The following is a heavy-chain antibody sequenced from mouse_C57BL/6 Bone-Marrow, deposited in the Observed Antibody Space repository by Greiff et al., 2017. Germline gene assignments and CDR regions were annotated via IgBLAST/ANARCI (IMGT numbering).Heavy chain of an antibody. Sequence: QVQLQHSGPELVKPGASVKISCKASGYAFSSSWMNWVKQRPGKGLEWIGRIYPGDGDTNYNGKFKGKATLTADKSSSTAYMQLSSLTSEDSAVYCCADWDWAMDYWGQGTSVTVSS. CDR2: IYPGDGDT. CDR3: ADWDWAMDY. V-gene: IGHV1-82*01. CDR1: GYAFSSSW. D-gene: IGHD4-1*01. J-gene: IGHJ4*01.